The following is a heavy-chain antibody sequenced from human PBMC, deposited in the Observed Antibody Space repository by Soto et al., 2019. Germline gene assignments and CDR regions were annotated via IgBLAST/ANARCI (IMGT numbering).Heavy chain of an antibody. CDR1: GGSISTYY. D-gene: IGHD2-21*02. J-gene: IGHJ4*02. V-gene: IGHV4-39*01. CDR2: IYYSGST. Sequence: PSETLSLTCTVSGGSISTYYWSWIRQPPGKELEWIGSIYYSGSTYYNPSLKSRVTISVDTSKNQFSLKLSSVTAADSAVYYCARHSVVTRSVYFDYWGQGTLVTVSS. CDR3: ARHSVVTRSVYFDY.